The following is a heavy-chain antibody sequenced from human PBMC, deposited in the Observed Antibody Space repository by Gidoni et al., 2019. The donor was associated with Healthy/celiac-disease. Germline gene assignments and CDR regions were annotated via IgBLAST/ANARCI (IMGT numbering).Heavy chain of an antibody. V-gene: IGHV3-15*01. J-gene: IGHJ4*02. CDR1: GLIFSTAW. CDR2: IKSKTDGGTT. CDR3: TSGYCSSTSCYERIWYFDY. Sequence: EVQLVESGGGLVKPGGSLRLSCAASGLIFSTAWLSWVRQDPGKGLEWVGRIKSKTDGGTTDYAAPVKGRFTISRDDSKNTLYLQMNSLKTEDTAVYYCTSGYCSSTSCYERIWYFDYWGQGTLVTVSS. D-gene: IGHD2-2*01.